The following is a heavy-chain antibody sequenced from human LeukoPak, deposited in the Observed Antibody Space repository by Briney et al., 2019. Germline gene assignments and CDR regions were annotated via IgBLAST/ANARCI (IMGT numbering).Heavy chain of an antibody. V-gene: IGHV3-30-3*01. CDR3: AKAESRGMDV. Sequence: GGSLRLSCAASGFTFSSYAMHWVRQAPGKGLEWVAVISYDGSNKYYADSVKGRFTISRDNSKNTLYLQMNSLRAEDTAVYYCAKAESRGMDVWGQGTTVTVSS. J-gene: IGHJ6*02. CDR2: ISYDGSNK. CDR1: GFTFSSYA.